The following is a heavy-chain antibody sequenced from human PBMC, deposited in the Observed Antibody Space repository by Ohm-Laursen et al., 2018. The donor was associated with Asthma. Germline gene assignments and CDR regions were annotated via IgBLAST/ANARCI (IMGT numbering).Heavy chain of an antibody. D-gene: IGHD6-13*01. J-gene: IGHJ4*02. CDR3: AKDLSAANTFIIDY. CDR1: GFTFSSYA. CDR2: ISTGSHNI. Sequence: SLRLSCAASGFTFSSYAMIWVRQAPGRGLEWVSAISTGSHNIYYADSVKGRFTISRDDARNSLYLQMNSLRAEDTAVYYCAKDLSAANTFIIDYWGQGTLVTVSS. V-gene: IGHV3-21*01.